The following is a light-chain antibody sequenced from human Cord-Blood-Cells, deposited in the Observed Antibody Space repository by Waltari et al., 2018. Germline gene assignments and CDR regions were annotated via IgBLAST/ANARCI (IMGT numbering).Light chain of an antibody. V-gene: IGKV4-1*01. CDR3: QQYYSTPWT. CDR2: WAA. CDR1: QSVLYSSNNKNY. J-gene: IGKJ1*01. Sequence: DIVMTQSPDSLAVSLGERATIHCKSSQSVLYSSNNKNYLAWYQQKPGQPPKLLIYWAATRECGVPDRFSGSGSGTDFTLTISSLQAEDVAVYYCQQYYSTPWTFGQGTKVEIK.